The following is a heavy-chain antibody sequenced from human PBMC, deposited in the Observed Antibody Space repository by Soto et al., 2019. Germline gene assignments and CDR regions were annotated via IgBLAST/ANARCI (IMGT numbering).Heavy chain of an antibody. V-gene: IGHV4-34*01. CDR1: GGSFSGYY. Sequence: QVQLQQWGAGLLKPSETLSLTCAVYGGSFSGYYWSWIRQPPGKGLEWIGEINHTGSTNYNPSLKSRVTISVNTSKNRFSMKLSSVTAANTAVYYCARVKAPGGWYRWFDPWGQGTLVTVSS. J-gene: IGHJ5*02. CDR2: INHTGST. CDR3: ARVKAPGGWYRWFDP. D-gene: IGHD6-19*01.